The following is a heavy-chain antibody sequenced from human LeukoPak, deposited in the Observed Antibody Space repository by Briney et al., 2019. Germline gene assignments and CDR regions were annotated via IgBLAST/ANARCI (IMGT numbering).Heavy chain of an antibody. CDR2: ISSSSSYI. J-gene: IGHJ4*02. CDR3: ARDSKIVVVPVAPNPIDY. D-gene: IGHD2-2*01. V-gene: IGHV3-21*01. Sequence: PGGSLRLSCAASGFTFSSYSMNWVRQAPGKGLEWVSSISSSSSYIYYADSVKGRFTISRDNAKNSLYLQMNSLRAEDTAVYYCARDSKIVVVPVAPNPIDYWGQGTLVTVSS. CDR1: GFTFSSYS.